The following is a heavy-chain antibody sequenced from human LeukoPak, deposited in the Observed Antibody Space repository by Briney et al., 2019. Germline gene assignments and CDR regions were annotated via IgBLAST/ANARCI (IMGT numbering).Heavy chain of an antibody. Sequence: GSLRLSCAASGFTFSSYAMSWVRQAPGKGLEWIGYVCYNGTTNYNPSLRNRVAISIDTSKNQFSLKLNSATAADTAVYYCATSGGFNSPRHYWGQGTLVTVSS. J-gene: IGHJ4*02. CDR1: GFTFSSYA. D-gene: IGHD3-16*01. CDR3: ATSGGFNSPRHY. CDR2: VCYNGTT. V-gene: IGHV4-59*01.